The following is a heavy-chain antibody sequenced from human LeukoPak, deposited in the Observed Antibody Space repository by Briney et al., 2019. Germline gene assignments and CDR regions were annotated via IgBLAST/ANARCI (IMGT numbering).Heavy chain of an antibody. CDR1: GGSISSGGYY. D-gene: IGHD4-11*01. Sequence: SETLSLTCTVSGGSISSGGYYWSWIRQHPGKGLEWIGYIYYSGSTYYNPSLKSRVTISVDTSKNQFSLKLSSVTAADTAVYYCAATVVNDAFDIWAQGTMVTVSS. V-gene: IGHV4-31*03. CDR2: IYYSGST. CDR3: AATVVNDAFDI. J-gene: IGHJ3*02.